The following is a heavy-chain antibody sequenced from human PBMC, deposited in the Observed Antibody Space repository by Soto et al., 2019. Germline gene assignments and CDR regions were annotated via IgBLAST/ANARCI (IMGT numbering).Heavy chain of an antibody. CDR3: ARDGGPLGCSGGSCYSYYFDY. J-gene: IGHJ4*02. D-gene: IGHD2-15*01. V-gene: IGHV3-30-3*01. CDR1: GFTFSSYA. Sequence: GSLRLSCAASGFTFSSYAMHWVRQAPGKGLEWVAVISYDGSNKYYADSVKGRFTISRDNSKNALYLQMNSLRAEDTAVYYCARDGGPLGCSGGSCYSYYFDYWGQGTLVTVSS. CDR2: ISYDGSNK.